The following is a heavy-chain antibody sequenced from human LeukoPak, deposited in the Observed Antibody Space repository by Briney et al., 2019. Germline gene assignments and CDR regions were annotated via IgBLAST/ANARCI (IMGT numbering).Heavy chain of an antibody. CDR3: ARDPYYYDSSGPLFDY. Sequence: ASVKVSCKASGYTFTSYGISWVRQAPGQGLEWMGWISAYNGNTNYAQKLQGRVTMTTDTSTSTAYMELRSLRSDDTAVYYCARDPYYYDSSGPLFDYWGQGTLVTVSS. J-gene: IGHJ4*02. CDR1: GYTFTSYG. V-gene: IGHV1-18*01. D-gene: IGHD3-22*01. CDR2: ISAYNGNT.